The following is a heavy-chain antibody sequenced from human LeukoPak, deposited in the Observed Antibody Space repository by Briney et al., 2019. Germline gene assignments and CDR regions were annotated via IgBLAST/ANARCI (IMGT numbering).Heavy chain of an antibody. Sequence: SGGSLRLSCAASGFTFSSYGMHWVRQAPGKGLEWVAVISYDGSNKYYADSVKGRFTISRDNSKNTLYLQMNSLRAEDTAVYYCAKDPGEGPDYGAFDPWGQGTLVTVSS. D-gene: IGHD4-17*01. CDR3: AKDPGEGPDYGAFDP. CDR2: ISYDGSNK. V-gene: IGHV3-30*18. J-gene: IGHJ5*02. CDR1: GFTFSSYG.